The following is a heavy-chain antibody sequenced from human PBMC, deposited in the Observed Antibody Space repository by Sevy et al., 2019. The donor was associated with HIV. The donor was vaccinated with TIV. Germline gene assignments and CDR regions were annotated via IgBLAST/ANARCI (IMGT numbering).Heavy chain of an antibody. J-gene: IGHJ6*02. CDR1: GFTFSSYA. V-gene: IGHV3-30*04. Sequence: GGSLRLSCAASGFTFSSYAMHWVRQAPGKGLEWVAVISYDGSNKYYADSVKGRFTFSRDNSKNTLYLQMNSLRAEDTAVYYCARDLIKIFVVVIPPNYYYYGMDVWGQGTTVTVSS. D-gene: IGHD3-3*01. CDR3: ARDLIKIFVVVIPPNYYYYGMDV. CDR2: ISYDGSNK.